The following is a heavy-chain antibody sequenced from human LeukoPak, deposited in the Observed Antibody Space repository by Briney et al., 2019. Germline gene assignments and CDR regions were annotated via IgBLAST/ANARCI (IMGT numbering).Heavy chain of an antibody. CDR1: GFTFSDYW. J-gene: IGHJ4*02. CDR2: IKEDGSEK. D-gene: IGHD2-21*01. V-gene: IGHV3-7*05. CDR3: VRDCGFHTFDY. Sequence: GGSLRLSCAASGFTFSDYWMTWVRQAPGKGLEYVVNIKEDGSEKYYVDSVKGRFTISRDNTKNSLYLQMTSLRGDDTAVYYCVRDCGFHTFDYWGQGTLVTVSS.